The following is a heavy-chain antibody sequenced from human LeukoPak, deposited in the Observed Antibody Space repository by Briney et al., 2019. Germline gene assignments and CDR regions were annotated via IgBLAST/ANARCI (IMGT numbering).Heavy chain of an antibody. CDR1: GGSISSYY. CDR3: ARDGLRRTNWFDP. D-gene: IGHD5-12*01. CDR2: MYYSGST. Sequence: PSETLSLTCTVSGGSISSYYWSWIRQPPGKGLEWIGYMYYSGSTNYNPSLKSRVTISLDTSKNQFSLKLSSVTAADTAVYYCARDGLRRTNWFDPWGQGTLVTVSS. V-gene: IGHV4-59*12. J-gene: IGHJ5*02.